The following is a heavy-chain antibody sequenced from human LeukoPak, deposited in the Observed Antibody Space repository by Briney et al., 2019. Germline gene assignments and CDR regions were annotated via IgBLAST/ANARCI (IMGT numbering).Heavy chain of an antibody. V-gene: IGHV3-53*01. CDR3: ARARVGGFGP. D-gene: IGHD1-26*01. Sequence: PGGSLRLSCAASGFTFSSYAMHWVRQAPGKGLEWVSVIYSGGSTYYADSVKGRFTISRDNSKNTLYPQMNSLRAEDTAVYYCARARVGGFGPWGQGTLVTVSS. CDR1: GFTFSSYA. CDR2: IYSGGST. J-gene: IGHJ5*02.